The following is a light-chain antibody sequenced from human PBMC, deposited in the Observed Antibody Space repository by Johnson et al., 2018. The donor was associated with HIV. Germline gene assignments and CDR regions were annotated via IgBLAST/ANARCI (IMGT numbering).Light chain of an antibody. J-gene: IGLJ1*01. CDR1: SSNIGNNY. CDR3: GTWDSSLRVVF. Sequence: QSVLTQPPSVSAAPGQKVTISCSGSSSNIGNNYVSWYQHLPGTAPKLLIYDNNKRPSGIPDRFSGSKSGTSATLGITGLQTGDEADDYCGTWDSSLRVVFFGTGTKVTVL. V-gene: IGLV1-51*01. CDR2: DNN.